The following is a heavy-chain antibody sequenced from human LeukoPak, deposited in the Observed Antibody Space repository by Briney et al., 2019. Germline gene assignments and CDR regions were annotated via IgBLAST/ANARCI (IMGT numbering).Heavy chain of an antibody. CDR2: IRSKANSYTT. D-gene: IGHD1-1*01. Sequence: PGGSLRLSCAASGFTFSGAAMHWGRQASGKGLEWVGRIRSKANSYTTAYAASVKGRFTISRDDSKHTAYLQMNSLKTEDTAVYYCPRLFQYSFDYWGQGTLVTVSS. V-gene: IGHV3-73*01. CDR3: PRLFQYSFDY. CDR1: GFTFSGAA. J-gene: IGHJ4*02.